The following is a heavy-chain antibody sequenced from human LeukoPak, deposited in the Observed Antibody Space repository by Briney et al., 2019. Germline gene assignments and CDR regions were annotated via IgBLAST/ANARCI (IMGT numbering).Heavy chain of an antibody. CDR2: ISGDGVST. D-gene: IGHD2-15*01. V-gene: IGHV3-43*02. CDR3: AKEGYSHTSNYFDN. CDR1: GFMFDDSA. Sequence: QPGGSLRLSCAAPGFMFDDSAMHWVRQAPGKGLEWVSLISGDGVSTFYADSVKGRFTISRDNSKNSLSLQMDSLTTEDTALYYCAKEGYSHTSNYFDNWGQGILVTVSS. J-gene: IGHJ4*02.